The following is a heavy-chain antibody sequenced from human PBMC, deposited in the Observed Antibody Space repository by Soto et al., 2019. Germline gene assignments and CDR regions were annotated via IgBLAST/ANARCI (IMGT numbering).Heavy chain of an antibody. J-gene: IGHJ6*02. V-gene: IGHV3-9*01. Sequence: EVQLVESGGGLVQPGRSLRLSCTVSGFTFDAYAMHWVRRVPGKGLEWVSGITWNSDSIVYADSVMGRFTISRDNAKNSLYLQMNSLRVEDTALYYCAXDMEXRXXYXYGMDVWGQGTAVTVSS. CDR2: ITWNSDSI. CDR1: GFTFDAYA. CDR3: AXDMEXRXXYXYGMDV. D-gene: IGHD1-1*01.